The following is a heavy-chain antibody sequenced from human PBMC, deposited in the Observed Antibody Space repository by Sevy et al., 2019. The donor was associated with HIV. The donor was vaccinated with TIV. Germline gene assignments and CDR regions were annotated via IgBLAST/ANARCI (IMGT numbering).Heavy chain of an antibody. CDR3: ARAGRVPLILIVRIGWHFDL. Sequence: GGSLRLSCAASGFSVSSSYVTWVRQAPGKGLEWVSVISTDGSTYYADSVKGRFTISRYSSKNTLSLQMNILRGEDTAVYYCARAGRVPLILIVRIGWHFDLWGRGTLVTVSS. D-gene: IGHD2-8*01. V-gene: IGHV3-53*01. J-gene: IGHJ2*01. CDR1: GFSVSSSY. CDR2: ISTDGST.